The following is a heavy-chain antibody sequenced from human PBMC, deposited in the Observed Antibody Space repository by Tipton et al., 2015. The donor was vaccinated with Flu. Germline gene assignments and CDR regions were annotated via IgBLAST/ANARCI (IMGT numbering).Heavy chain of an antibody. CDR2: VSGSGDNT. CDR3: VRAIAAAGSR. D-gene: IGHD6-13*01. V-gene: IGHV3-11*06. CDR1: GITLSTFA. Sequence: SLRLSCATSGITLSTFAMSWVRQAPGKGLEWVSVVSGSGDNTDYADSVRGRFTISRDNAKNSLYLQMNSLRVEDTAVYYCVRAIAAAGSRWGQGTLVTVSS. J-gene: IGHJ4*02.